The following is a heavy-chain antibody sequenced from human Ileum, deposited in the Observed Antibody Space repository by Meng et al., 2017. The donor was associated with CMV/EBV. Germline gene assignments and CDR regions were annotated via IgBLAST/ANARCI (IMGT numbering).Heavy chain of an antibody. CDR2: IIPIFGTP. CDR3: ARLGQQLVAPPAYFDS. Sequence: QVQLVQSGAEVKRXXSXVKVSXXAXGGTFSHYGISWIRQTPGQGLEWMGGIIPIFGTPNYAQKFQGRITITADESTQTVYMELSSLTADDTALYFCARLGQQLVAPPAYFDSWGQGTLVNVSS. D-gene: IGHD1-1*01. CDR1: GGTFSHYG. V-gene: IGHV1-69*12. J-gene: IGHJ4*02.